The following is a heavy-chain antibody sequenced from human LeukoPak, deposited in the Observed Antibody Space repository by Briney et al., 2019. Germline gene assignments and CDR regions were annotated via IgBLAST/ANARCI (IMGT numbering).Heavy chain of an antibody. CDR3: ARRRSGYSGYDYYFDY. CDR1: GYSFTSYW. J-gene: IGHJ4*02. V-gene: IGHV5-51*01. D-gene: IGHD5-12*01. Sequence: GESLKISCKGSGYSFTSYWIGWVRQMPGKGLEWMGIIYPGDSGTRYSPSFQGQVTISADKSISTAYLQWSSLKASDTAMYYCARRRSGYSGYDYYFDYWGQGTLVTVSS. CDR2: IYPGDSGT.